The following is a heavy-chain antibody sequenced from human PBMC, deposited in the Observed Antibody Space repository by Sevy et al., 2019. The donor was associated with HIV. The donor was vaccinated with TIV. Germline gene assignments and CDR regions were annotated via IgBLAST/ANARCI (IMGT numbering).Heavy chain of an antibody. J-gene: IGHJ6*02. V-gene: IGHV3-7*01. CDR1: GFTFSSYG. CDR3: GGGAPYYYYGLEV. Sequence: GGSLRLSCAASGFTFSSYGMHWVRQAPGQGLEWVANIKQDGREMNYVDSVRGRFTISRDNAKNSLFLQMHSLRAEDTAVYYCGGGAPYYYYGLEVWGQGTTVTVSS. D-gene: IGHD3-10*01. CDR2: IKQDGREM.